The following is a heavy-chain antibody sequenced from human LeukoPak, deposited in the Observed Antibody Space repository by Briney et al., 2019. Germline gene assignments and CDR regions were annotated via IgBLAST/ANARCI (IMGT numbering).Heavy chain of an antibody. V-gene: IGHV4-34*01. CDR3: ARGHDSSGYYFDY. Sequence: KPSEPQSLPCAVYGGSFSGYYWRWIRQPPGKGLEWIGEINHSGSTNYNPSLKSRVTISVDTSKNQFSLRLSSVTAADTAVYYCARGHDSSGYYFDYWGQGTLVTVSS. D-gene: IGHD3-22*01. CDR1: GGSFSGYY. J-gene: IGHJ4*02. CDR2: INHSGST.